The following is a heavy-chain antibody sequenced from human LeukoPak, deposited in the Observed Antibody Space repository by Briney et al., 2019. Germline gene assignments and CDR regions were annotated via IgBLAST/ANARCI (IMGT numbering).Heavy chain of an antibody. Sequence: GGSLILSCAASGFTVSSNYMTWVRQAPGKGLEWVSVIYSGGNTYYADSVKGRFTISRDNTKNTLYLQMNSLRADDTAVYYCARDVGFIVGATPGAFDIWGQGTMVTVSS. CDR2: IYSGGNT. D-gene: IGHD1-26*01. CDR3: ARDVGFIVGATPGAFDI. CDR1: GFTVSSNY. J-gene: IGHJ3*02. V-gene: IGHV3-66*01.